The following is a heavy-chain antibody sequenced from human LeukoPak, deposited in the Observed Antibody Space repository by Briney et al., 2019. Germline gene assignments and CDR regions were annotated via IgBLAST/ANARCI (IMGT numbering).Heavy chain of an antibody. J-gene: IGHJ4*02. CDR3: AKDTRDREAAASRGYYFDC. CDR1: GFTFSNAW. D-gene: IGHD6-13*01. V-gene: IGHV3-23*01. Sequence: PGGSLRLSCAASGFTFSNAWMSWVRQAPGKGLEWVSGINDNGGRTYYADSVKGRFTISRDNSKNTLYLQMNSLRAEDTALYYCAKDTRDREAAASRGYYFDCWGQGTLVSVSS. CDR2: INDNGGRT.